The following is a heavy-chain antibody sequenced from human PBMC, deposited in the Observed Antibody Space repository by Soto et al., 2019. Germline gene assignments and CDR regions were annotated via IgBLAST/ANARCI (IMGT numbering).Heavy chain of an antibody. J-gene: IGHJ4*02. D-gene: IGHD1-26*01. CDR3: ARDWCGIDY. V-gene: IGHV1-18*01. Sequence: QVQLVQSGAEVKKPGASVKVSCKASGYTFTSYGISWVRQAPGQGLEWMGWINPYNGNTNYTQTLQGRVTMTTDTSTNTAYMELRSQRSDDTAVYYCARDWCGIDYWGQGTLVPVSS. CDR1: GYTFTSYG. CDR2: INPYNGNT.